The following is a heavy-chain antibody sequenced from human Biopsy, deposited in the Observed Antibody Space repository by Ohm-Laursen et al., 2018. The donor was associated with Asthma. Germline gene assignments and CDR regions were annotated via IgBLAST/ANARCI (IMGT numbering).Heavy chain of an antibody. D-gene: IGHD3-16*02. CDR1: GYPFTDYY. J-gene: IGHJ2*01. Sequence: ASVKVSCKASGYPFTDYYVHWVRQAPGQGLEWMGRIDPNSGGTNYAQKFLGRVTMTRDTSVNTAFMVLSRLRSDDTAVYYCARIKIRIWAGTYRFLGLWGRGTLVTVSS. CDR2: IDPNSGGT. V-gene: IGHV1-2*06. CDR3: ARIKIRIWAGTYRFLGL.